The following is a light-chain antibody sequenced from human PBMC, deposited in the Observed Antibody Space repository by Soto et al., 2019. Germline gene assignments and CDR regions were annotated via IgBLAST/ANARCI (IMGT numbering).Light chain of an antibody. CDR1: ESIDNW. J-gene: IGKJ1*01. Sequence: DIQMTQSSSTLSASVGDTVTITCRASESIDNWLAWYQQKPGKAPKLLIFAASTLVRGVPSRFSGRGSGTEFTLTISSLQADDYATFYCQQYHTDWTFGQGTKVEIK. V-gene: IGKV1-5*01. CDR2: AAS. CDR3: QQYHTDWT.